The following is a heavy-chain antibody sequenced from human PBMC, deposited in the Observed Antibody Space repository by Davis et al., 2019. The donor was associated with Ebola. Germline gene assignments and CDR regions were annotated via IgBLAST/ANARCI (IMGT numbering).Heavy chain of an antibody. CDR3: ANLGAGTFPFDY. CDR2: ISFDGSQK. Sequence: GGSLRLSCVASGFTFNSYGMHWVRQAPGKGLEWVAVISFDGSQKYFADSVKGRFTISRDNSKNTLSLLMNNLRPEDTAVYYCANLGAGTFPFDYWGQGTLVTVSS. D-gene: IGHD3-16*01. J-gene: IGHJ4*02. V-gene: IGHV3-30*18. CDR1: GFTFNSYG.